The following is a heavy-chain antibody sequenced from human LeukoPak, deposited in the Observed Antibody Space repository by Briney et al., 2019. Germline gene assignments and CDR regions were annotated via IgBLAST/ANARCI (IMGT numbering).Heavy chain of an antibody. CDR2: ISSSSSYI. CDR1: GFTFSSYW. D-gene: IGHD3-22*01. Sequence: GGSLRLSCAASGFTFSSYWMSWVRQAPGKGLEWVSSISSSSSYIYYADSVKGRFTISRDNAKNSLYLQMNSLRAEDTAVYYCARDPTYYYDSSGSHDAFDIWGQGTMVTVSS. J-gene: IGHJ3*02. V-gene: IGHV3-21*01. CDR3: ARDPTYYYDSSGSHDAFDI.